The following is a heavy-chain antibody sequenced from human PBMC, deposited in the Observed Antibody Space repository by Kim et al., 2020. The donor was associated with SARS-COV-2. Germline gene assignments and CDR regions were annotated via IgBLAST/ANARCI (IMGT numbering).Heavy chain of an antibody. J-gene: IGHJ4*02. CDR3: ARQYNDGGNSLDY. D-gene: IGHD2-21*02. V-gene: IGHV4-39*01. Sequence: YNPSLESRVAISVDTAKNRFSLNLNSVTAADTAIYYCARQYNDGGNSLDYWGQGTLVTV.